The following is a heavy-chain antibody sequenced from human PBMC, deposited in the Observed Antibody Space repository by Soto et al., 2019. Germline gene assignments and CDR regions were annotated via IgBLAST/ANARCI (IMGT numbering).Heavy chain of an antibody. J-gene: IGHJ6*03. Sequence: GSLRLSCAASGFTFSSYAMSWVRQAPGKGLEWVSAISGSGGSTYYADSVKGRFTISRDNSKNTLYLQMNSLRAGDTAVYYCAKDPYGVVIFMDVWGKGTTVTVSS. CDR1: GFTFSSYA. D-gene: IGHD3-3*01. CDR3: AKDPYGVVIFMDV. V-gene: IGHV3-23*01. CDR2: ISGSGGST.